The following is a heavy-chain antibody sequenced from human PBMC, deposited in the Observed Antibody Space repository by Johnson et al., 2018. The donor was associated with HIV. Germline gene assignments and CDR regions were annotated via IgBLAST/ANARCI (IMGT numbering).Heavy chain of an antibody. D-gene: IGHD2-21*01. CDR1: GFTFTSYP. Sequence: QEQLVESGGGVVQPGRSLRLSCAASGFTFTSYPMHWVRQAPGKGLEWVAVISFDGSNRNYADSVKGRFTISIDNSKNMLYLQMNSLREEDTAVFYCARGGGCGGDCYSGYDAFDIWGQGTMVTVS. J-gene: IGHJ3*02. V-gene: IGHV3-30*04. CDR3: ARGGGCGGDCYSGYDAFDI. CDR2: ISFDGSNR.